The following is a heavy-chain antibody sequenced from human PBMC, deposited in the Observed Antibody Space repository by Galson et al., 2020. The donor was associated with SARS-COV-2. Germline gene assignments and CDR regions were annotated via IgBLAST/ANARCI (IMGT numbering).Heavy chain of an antibody. Sequence: GESLKISCAASGFTFSDYYMNWIRQAPREGLEWLSDISSSGNEIYYAASVKGRFTVSRDNAKNSVFLQMNTLRAEDTAVYYCATDRRGDCSTTSCFEENFEYWGHGILVTVSS. V-gene: IGHV3-11*01. J-gene: IGHJ4*01. CDR2: ISSSGNEI. CDR1: GFTFSDYY. D-gene: IGHD2-2*01. CDR3: ATDRRGDCSTTSCFEENFEY.